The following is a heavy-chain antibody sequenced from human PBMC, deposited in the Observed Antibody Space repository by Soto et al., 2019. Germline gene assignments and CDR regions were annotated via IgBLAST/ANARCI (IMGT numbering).Heavy chain of an antibody. CDR3: ARGQEGIVATH. V-gene: IGHV4-34*01. CDR1: GGSLTGYY. CDR2: IKDGGVN. J-gene: IGHJ4*02. Sequence: QVHLQQWGAGLLKPSETLSLTCAVNGGSLTGYYWSWIRQPLGKGLEWIGEIKDGGVNNYIPSLKGSVTMSADTSKNQLPLKLNSVTAADTDVYYCARGQEGIVATHWDQGTLVTVSS. D-gene: IGHD5-12*01.